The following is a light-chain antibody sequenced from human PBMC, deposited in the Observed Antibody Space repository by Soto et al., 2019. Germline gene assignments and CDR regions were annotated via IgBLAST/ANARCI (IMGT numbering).Light chain of an antibody. CDR3: SSYTSRSTLEV. CDR2: DVS. V-gene: IGLV2-14*01. J-gene: IGLJ2*01. Sequence: QSALTQPASVSGSPGQSITISCTGTSSDIGGYNYVSWYQQHPGKAPKLMIYDVSNRPSRVSSRFSGSKSGNTASLTISGLQAEDEADYYCSSYTSRSTLEVFGRGTKLTVL. CDR1: SSDIGGYNY.